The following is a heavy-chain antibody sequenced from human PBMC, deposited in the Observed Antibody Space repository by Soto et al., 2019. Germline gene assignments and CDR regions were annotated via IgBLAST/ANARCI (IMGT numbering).Heavy chain of an antibody. CDR2: IFYSGST. Sequence: ETLSLTCTVSGGSISHYYWGWIRQPPGKGLEWIGYIFYSGSTNYNPSLKSRVTISVDTSKVQFSLKVRSVTAADTAVYFCARIKSGYSYGSIIDFWGKGTLVTVSS. CDR1: GGSISHYY. V-gene: IGHV4-59*01. J-gene: IGHJ4*02. D-gene: IGHD5-18*01. CDR3: ARIKSGYSYGSIIDF.